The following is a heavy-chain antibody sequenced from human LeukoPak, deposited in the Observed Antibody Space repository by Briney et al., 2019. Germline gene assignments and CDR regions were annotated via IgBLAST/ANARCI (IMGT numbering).Heavy chain of an antibody. CDR3: AGRHPRNTVDF. J-gene: IGHJ4*02. V-gene: IGHV4-59*08. D-gene: IGHD2/OR15-2a*01. Sequence: PSETLFLTCTVSGCSISSYYWSWIRQPPGKGLEWIAYISDIGSNNYNPSLKSRGTISLNTSKNQFSLKLSSVTAADTAVYYCAGRHPRNTVDFWGQGTLVTVSS. CDR2: ISDIGSN. CDR1: GCSISSYY.